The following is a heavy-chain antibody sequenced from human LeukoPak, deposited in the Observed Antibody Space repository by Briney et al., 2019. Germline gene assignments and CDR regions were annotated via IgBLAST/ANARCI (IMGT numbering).Heavy chain of an antibody. CDR2: IYYSGST. CDR1: SGSISSYY. Sequence: SETLSRNCTGYSGSISSYYWSWIRQPPGKGLEWIGYIYYSGSTNYNPSLKSRVTISVETSNNQFSLKLSSVTAADTAVYYCARHGIGCSGRSCYDVYYYGMDVWGQGTTVTVSS. D-gene: IGHD2-15*01. J-gene: IGHJ6*02. V-gene: IGHV4-59*08. CDR3: ARHGIGCSGRSCYDVYYYGMDV.